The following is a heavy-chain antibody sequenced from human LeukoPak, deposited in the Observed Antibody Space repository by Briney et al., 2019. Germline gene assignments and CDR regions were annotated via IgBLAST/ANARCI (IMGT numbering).Heavy chain of an antibody. CDR3: ARENSTTVTLEPFDY. CDR2: IYTSGNT. Sequence: SETLSLTCTVSGASISSYSWSWIRQPAGKGLEWIGRIYTSGNTNYNPSLKSRVTMSLDKSKNQFSLKLSSVNAADTAVYYCARENSTTVTLEPFDYWGQGTLVTVSS. V-gene: IGHV4-4*07. J-gene: IGHJ4*02. CDR1: GASISSYS. D-gene: IGHD4-11*01.